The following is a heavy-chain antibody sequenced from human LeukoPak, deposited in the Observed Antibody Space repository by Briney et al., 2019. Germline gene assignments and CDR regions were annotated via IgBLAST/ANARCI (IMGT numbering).Heavy chain of an antibody. CDR2: TYPGDSNT. CDR3: VRSPACSSGTCYPNWFDP. V-gene: IGHV5-51*01. J-gene: IGHJ5*02. CDR1: GYIFTNNW. D-gene: IGHD2-15*01. Sequence: GESLKISCKGSGYIFTNNWIGWVRQMPGKGLEWMGITYPGDSNTRYSPSFQGQVTISADKSISSAYLQWSSLKASDTAMYYCVRSPACSSGTCYPNWFDPWGQGTLVTVSS.